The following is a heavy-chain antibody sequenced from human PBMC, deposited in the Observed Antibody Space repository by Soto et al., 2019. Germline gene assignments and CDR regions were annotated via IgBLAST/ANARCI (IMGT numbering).Heavy chain of an antibody. D-gene: IGHD2-21*02. CDR2: IYYSGST. J-gene: IGHJ4*02. CDR3: ARDGTYCGGDCYSGVDY. Sequence: QVQLQESGPGLVKPSQTLSLTCTVSGGSISSGGYYWSWIRQHPGKGLEWIGYIYYSGSTYYNPSLKSRVTISVDTSKNLFSLKLSSVTAADTAVYYCARDGTYCGGDCYSGVDYWGQGTLVTVSS. CDR1: GGSISSGGYY. V-gene: IGHV4-31*03.